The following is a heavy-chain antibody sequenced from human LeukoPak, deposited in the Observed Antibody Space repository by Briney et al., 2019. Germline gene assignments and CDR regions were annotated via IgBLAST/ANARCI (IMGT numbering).Heavy chain of an antibody. CDR1: GFTFSSYS. D-gene: IGHD3-22*01. Sequence: PGGSLRLSCAASGFTFSSYSMNWVRQAPGKWLEWVSSISSSSSYIYYADSVKGRFTISRDNAKNSLYLQMNSLRAEDTAVYYCASGYYDSSGYRDYWGQGALVTDST. V-gene: IGHV3-21*01. J-gene: IGHJ4*02. CDR2: ISSSSSYI. CDR3: ASGYYDSSGYRDY.